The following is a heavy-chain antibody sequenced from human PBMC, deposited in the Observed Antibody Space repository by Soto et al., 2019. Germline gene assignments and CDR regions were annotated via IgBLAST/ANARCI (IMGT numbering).Heavy chain of an antibody. CDR2: IYHSGST. CDR3: ARDSPRGLGNNWFDP. J-gene: IGHJ5*02. V-gene: IGHV4-4*02. D-gene: IGHD6-13*01. CDR1: GGSIRSSNW. Sequence: SETLSLTCAVSGGSIRSSNWWSWVRQPPGKGLEWIGEIYHSGSTNYNPSLKSRVTISVDKSKNQFSLKLSSVTAADTAVYYCARDSPRGLGNNWFDPWGQGTLVTVS.